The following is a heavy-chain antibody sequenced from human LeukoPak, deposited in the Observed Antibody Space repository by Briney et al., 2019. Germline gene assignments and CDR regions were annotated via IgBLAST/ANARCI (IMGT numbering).Heavy chain of an antibody. Sequence: GGSLRLSCAASGFTFSSYSMNWVRQAPGKGLEWVSYISSSSSTIYYADSVKGRFTISRDNAKNSLYLQMNSLRAEDTAVYYCARDPGYSGCDPDAFDIWGQGTMVTVSS. D-gene: IGHD5-12*01. J-gene: IGHJ3*02. V-gene: IGHV3-48*04. CDR3: ARDPGYSGCDPDAFDI. CDR2: ISSSSSTI. CDR1: GFTFSSYS.